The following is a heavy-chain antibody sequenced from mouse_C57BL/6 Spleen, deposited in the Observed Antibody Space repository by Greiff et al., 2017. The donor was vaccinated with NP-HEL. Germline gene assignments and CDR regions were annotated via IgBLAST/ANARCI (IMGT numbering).Heavy chain of an antibody. D-gene: IGHD1-1*01. CDR1: GFNIKVYY. CDR2: IDPEDGET. Sequence: VQLQQSGAELVKPGASVKLSCTASGFNIKVYYMHWVKQRTEQGLEWIGRIDPEDGETKYAPKFQGKATITADTSSNTAYLQLSSLTSEDTAVYYCARASYGSSSHYWGQGTTLTVSS. V-gene: IGHV14-2*01. J-gene: IGHJ2*01. CDR3: ARASYGSSSHY.